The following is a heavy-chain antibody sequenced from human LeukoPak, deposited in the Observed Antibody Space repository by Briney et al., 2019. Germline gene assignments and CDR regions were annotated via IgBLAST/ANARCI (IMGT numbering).Heavy chain of an antibody. CDR3: AGGHSFGSDAFHI. V-gene: IGHV4-30-2*01. J-gene: IGHJ3*02. Sequence: SSQTLSLTCAVSGGSISSGGYSWSWIRQPPGKGLEWIGYIYHSGSTYYNPSLKSRVTISVDRSKNQFSLKLTSVTAADTAVYYCAGGHSFGSDAFHIWGHGTLVTVSS. CDR2: IYHSGST. D-gene: IGHD5-18*01. CDR1: GGSISSGGYS.